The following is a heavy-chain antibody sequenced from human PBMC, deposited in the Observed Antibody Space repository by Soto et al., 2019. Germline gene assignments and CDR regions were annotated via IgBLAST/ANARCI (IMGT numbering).Heavy chain of an antibody. J-gene: IGHJ4*02. V-gene: IGHV1-18*01. CDR3: ARGILVRMRLLGIDY. D-gene: IGHD2-8*02. Sequence: QVPLVQSEAEVKQPGASVKVSCKASGYSFSTYGISWVRQAPGQGPEWMGWITAYNGNTNYAQKFQGRVRLTADASTNRAYMEQSNLRSDDTAVYYCARGILVRMRLLGIDYWGQGTLVTVSS. CDR1: GYSFSTYG. CDR2: ITAYNGNT.